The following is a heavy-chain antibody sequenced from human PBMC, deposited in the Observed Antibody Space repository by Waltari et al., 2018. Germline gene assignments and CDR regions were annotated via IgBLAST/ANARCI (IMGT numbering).Heavy chain of an antibody. J-gene: IGHJ4*02. V-gene: IGHV4-59*01. CDR3: ARGGIVADY. CDR1: GGSISSYY. CDR2: IYYSGST. Sequence: QVQLQESGPGLVKPSETLSLTCTVSGGSISSYYWSWIRQPPGKGLEWIGYIYYSGSTNYNPSLKSRVTISVDTSKNQFSLKLSSVTAADTAVYYCARGGIVADYWGQGTLVTVSS. D-gene: IGHD2-15*01.